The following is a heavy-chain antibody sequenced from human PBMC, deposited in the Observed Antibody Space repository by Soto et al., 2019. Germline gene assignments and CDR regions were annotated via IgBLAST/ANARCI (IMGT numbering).Heavy chain of an antibody. J-gene: IGHJ6*02. Sequence: ASVKVSCKASGYTFTSYYMHWVRQAPGQGLEWMGIINPSGGSTSYAQKFQGRVTMTRDTSTSTVYMELSSLRSEDTAVYYCAREPERYCSSTSCYGSGYERGTYYYGMDVWGQGTTVTVSS. CDR3: AREPERYCSSTSCYGSGYERGTYYYGMDV. CDR1: GYTFTSYY. V-gene: IGHV1-46*01. CDR2: INPSGGST. D-gene: IGHD2-2*01.